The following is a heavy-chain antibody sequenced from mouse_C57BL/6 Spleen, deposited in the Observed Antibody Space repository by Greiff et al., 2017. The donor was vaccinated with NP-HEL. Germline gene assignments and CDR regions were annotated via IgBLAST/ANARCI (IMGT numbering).Heavy chain of an antibody. J-gene: IGHJ3*01. CDR3: ARASYYSNPFAY. Sequence: EVQLQQSGPELVKPGASVKISCKASGYSFTGYYMNWVKQSPEKSLEWIGEINPSTGGTTYNQKFKAKATLTVDKSSSTAYMQLKSLTSEDSAVYYWARASYYSNPFAYWGQGTLVTVSA. D-gene: IGHD2-5*01. CDR1: GYSFTGYY. V-gene: IGHV1-42*01. CDR2: INPSTGGT.